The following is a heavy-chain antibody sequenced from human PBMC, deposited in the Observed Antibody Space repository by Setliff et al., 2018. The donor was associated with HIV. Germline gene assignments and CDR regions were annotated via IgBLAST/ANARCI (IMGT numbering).Heavy chain of an antibody. CDR3: AGLLWFGESPPGAFDI. Sequence: SGPTLVNPTQTLTLTCTFSGFSLSTSGVGVGWIRQPPGKALEWLALIYWDDDKRYSPSLKSRLTITKDTSKNQVVLTMTNMDPVDTATYYCAGLLWFGESPPGAFDIWGQGTMVTVSS. J-gene: IGHJ3*02. CDR1: GFSLSTSGVG. V-gene: IGHV2-5*02. CDR2: IYWDDDK. D-gene: IGHD3-10*01.